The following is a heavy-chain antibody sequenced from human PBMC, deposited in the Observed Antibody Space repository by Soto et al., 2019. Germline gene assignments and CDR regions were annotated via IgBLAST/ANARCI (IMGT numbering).Heavy chain of an antibody. Sequence: QVQLVQSGPEVKRPGASVKVSCKPSRYTFTSYGIRWVRQAPGQGLEWMGWISAHNGNTNYAQKVQGRVTMTTDTSTSTAYMELTSLRSDDTAVYYCARSWYSTTRYFDFWGRGTLVTVSS. CDR2: ISAHNGNT. V-gene: IGHV1-18*01. J-gene: IGHJ2*01. CDR1: RYTFTSYG. D-gene: IGHD1-26*01. CDR3: ARSWYSTTRYFDF.